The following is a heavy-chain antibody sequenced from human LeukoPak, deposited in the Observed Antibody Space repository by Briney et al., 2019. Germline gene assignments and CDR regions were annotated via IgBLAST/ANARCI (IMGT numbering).Heavy chain of an antibody. CDR3: ASTLNPSIYLAGAMGIFDY. CDR2: IKQDGSEK. J-gene: IGHJ4*02. V-gene: IGHV3-7*01. Sequence: GGSLRLSCAASGFTFSTYSMNWVRQAPGKGLEWVANIKQDGSEKYYVDSVKGRFTISRDNAKNSLYLQMNSLRAEDTAVYYCASTLNPSIYLAGAMGIFDYWGQGTLVTVSS. D-gene: IGHD2-2*01. CDR1: GFTFSTYS.